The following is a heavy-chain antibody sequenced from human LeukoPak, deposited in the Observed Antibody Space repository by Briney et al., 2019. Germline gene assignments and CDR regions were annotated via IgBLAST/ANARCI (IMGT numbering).Heavy chain of an antibody. V-gene: IGHV4-59*08. D-gene: IGHD5-12*01. CDR1: GGSISSYY. J-gene: IGHJ3*02. CDR3: AKASGYDDAFDI. Sequence: PSETLSLTCTVSGGSISSYYWSWIRQPPGKGLEWIGYIYYSGSTNYNPSRKSRVTISVDTSKNQFSLKLSSVTAADTAVYYCAKASGYDDAFDIWGQGTMVTVSS. CDR2: IYYSGST.